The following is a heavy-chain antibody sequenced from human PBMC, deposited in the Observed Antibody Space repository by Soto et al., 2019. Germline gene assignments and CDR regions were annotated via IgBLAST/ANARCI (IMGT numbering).Heavy chain of an antibody. CDR1: GFTFSSYW. V-gene: IGHV3-74*01. Sequence: GGSLRLSCAASGFTFSSYWMHWVRQAPGKGLVWVTDISGDGSSTNYADSVKGRFTISRDNSKNTLYLQMNSLRAEDTAVYYCAKDRYCITASCTFDYWGQGTLVTVSS. CDR3: AKDRYCITASCTFDY. CDR2: ISGDGSST. J-gene: IGHJ4*02. D-gene: IGHD2-2*01.